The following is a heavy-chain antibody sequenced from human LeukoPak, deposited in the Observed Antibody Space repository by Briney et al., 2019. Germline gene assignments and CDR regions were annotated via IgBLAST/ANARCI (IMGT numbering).Heavy chain of an antibody. D-gene: IGHD1-26*01. J-gene: IGHJ4*02. Sequence: GGSLRLSCAASGLTVSINYMAWVRQAPRKGLEWVSLIYSGGNTYYADSVKGRFTVSRDNSKNTLYLQMNSLRAEDTAVYYCARFPWGVGGTHWGQGTLVTVSS. CDR2: IYSGGNT. V-gene: IGHV3-53*01. CDR1: GLTVSINY. CDR3: ARFPWGVGGTH.